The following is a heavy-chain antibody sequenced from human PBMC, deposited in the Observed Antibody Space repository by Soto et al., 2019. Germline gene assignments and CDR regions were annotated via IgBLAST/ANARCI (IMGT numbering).Heavy chain of an antibody. CDR2: INHSGST. CDR1: GGSFSGYY. CDR3: SRGPWYHDPSGYWATNYYYGLDV. D-gene: IGHD3-22*01. Sequence: ATLSLTCGVNGGSFSGYYWSWIRQPPGMGLEWIREINHSGSTKYNPSLKSRVTMSVDTSKNQFSLKLSSVTAADTAVFYGSRGPWYHDPSGYWATNYYYGLDVWAQRTTVSV. V-gene: IGHV4-34*01. J-gene: IGHJ6*02.